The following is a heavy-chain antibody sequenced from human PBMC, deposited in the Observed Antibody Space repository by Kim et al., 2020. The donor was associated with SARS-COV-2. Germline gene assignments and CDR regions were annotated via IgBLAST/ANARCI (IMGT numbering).Heavy chain of an antibody. V-gene: IGHV1-69*13. D-gene: IGHD3-10*01. CDR3: ARDPSPFSGITMVRGGQENYGIDV. Sequence: SVKVSCKASGGTFSSYAISWVRQAPGQGLEWMGGIIPIFGTANYAQKFQGRVTITADESTSTAYMELSSLRSEDTAVYYCARDPSPFSGITMVRGGQENYGIDVWGQGTTVTVSS. CDR1: GGTFSSYA. CDR2: IIPIFGTA. J-gene: IGHJ6*02.